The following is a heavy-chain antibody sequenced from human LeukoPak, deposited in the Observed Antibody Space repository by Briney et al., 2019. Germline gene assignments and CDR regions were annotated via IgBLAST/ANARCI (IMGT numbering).Heavy chain of an antibody. CDR1: GGTFSSYA. J-gene: IGHJ5*02. CDR2: IIPIFGTA. CDR3: ARETGHDFWSGPFDP. V-gene: IGHV1-69*13. Sequence: SVKVSCKASGGTFSSYAISWVRQAPGQGLEWMGGIIPIFGTANYAQKFQGRVTITADESTSTAYMELSSLRSEDTAVYYCARETGHDFWSGPFDPWGQGTLVTVSS. D-gene: IGHD3-3*01.